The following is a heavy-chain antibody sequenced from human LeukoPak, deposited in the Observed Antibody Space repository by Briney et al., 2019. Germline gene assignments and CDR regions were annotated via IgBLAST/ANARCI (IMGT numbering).Heavy chain of an antibody. CDR3: ATSSGSYYPWGY. CDR2: ISTSGDTI. V-gene: IGHV3-11*01. CDR1: GGSISSYY. D-gene: IGHD1-26*01. J-gene: IGHJ4*02. Sequence: LSLTCTVSGGSISSYYWSWIRQSPGKGLEWISYISTSGDTIYYADSVKGRFTISRDNSKNSLYLLMNSLRAEDTAVYYCATSSGSYYPWGYWGQGTLVTVSS.